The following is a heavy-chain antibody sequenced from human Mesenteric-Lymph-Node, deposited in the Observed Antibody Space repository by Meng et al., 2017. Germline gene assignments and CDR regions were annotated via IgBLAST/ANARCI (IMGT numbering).Heavy chain of an antibody. V-gene: IGHV3-30-3*01. CDR2: VSHDGNSG. CDR1: GFTFTDYA. D-gene: IGHD3-16*01. CDR3: ARDKSHYDGRSGWFDP. J-gene: IGHJ5*02. Sequence: HVQLVESGGGVVQPGGSLRLSCAASGFTFTDYAMHWVRQAPGKGLEWVEIVSHDGNSGCYADSVKGRFSISRDNFRNTQYLQMNSLRPEDTAVYYCARDKSHYDGRSGWFDPWGQGTLVTVSS.